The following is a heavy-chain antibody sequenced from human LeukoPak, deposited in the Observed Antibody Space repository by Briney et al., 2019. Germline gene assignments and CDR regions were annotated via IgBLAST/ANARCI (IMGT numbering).Heavy chain of an antibody. CDR1: GFTFSSYW. Sequence: PGGSLRLSCAASGFTFSSYWMHWVRQAPGKGLVWVSRINSDGSTTSYADSVKGRFTISRDNAKNSLYLQMNSLRADDTAVYYCATRFGLDYYYYYMDVWGKGTTVTVSS. CDR3: ATRFGLDYYYYYMDV. CDR2: INSDGSTT. J-gene: IGHJ6*03. D-gene: IGHD3-10*01. V-gene: IGHV3-74*01.